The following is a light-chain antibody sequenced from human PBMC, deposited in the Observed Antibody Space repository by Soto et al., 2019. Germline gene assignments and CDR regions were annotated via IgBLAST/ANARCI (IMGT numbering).Light chain of an antibody. CDR1: QSVTSNY. V-gene: IGKV3-20*01. Sequence: EIVLTQSPGTLSLSPGERATLSCRASQSVTSNYLAWYQQIPGQTPRLLIYGASNRATGIPDRFSGSGSGTDFTLTISRLEPEDFAVYYCHQYGSSHSFGPGTKVDIK. CDR3: HQYGSSHS. J-gene: IGKJ3*01. CDR2: GAS.